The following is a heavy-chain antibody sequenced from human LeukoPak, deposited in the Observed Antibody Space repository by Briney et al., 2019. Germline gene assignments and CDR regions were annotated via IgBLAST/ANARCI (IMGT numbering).Heavy chain of an antibody. CDR3: ARDLGGWDSSGQNY. Sequence: PSETLSLTCTVSGGSISSYYWSWIRQPPGKGLEWIGYIYYSGSTNYNPSLKSRVTISVDTSKNQFSLKLSSVTAADTAVYYCARDLGGWDSSGQNYWGQGTLVNVSS. CDR1: GGSISSYY. D-gene: IGHD3-22*01. V-gene: IGHV4-59*01. J-gene: IGHJ4*02. CDR2: IYYSGST.